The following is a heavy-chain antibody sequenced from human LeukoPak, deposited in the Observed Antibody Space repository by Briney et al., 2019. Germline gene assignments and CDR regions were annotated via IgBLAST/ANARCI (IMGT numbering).Heavy chain of an antibody. D-gene: IGHD2-2*01. V-gene: IGHV3-23*01. J-gene: IGHJ4*02. CDR3: AKDPCSSTSCYPFDY. Sequence: PGGSLRLSCAASGFTFSSYAMSWVRQAPGKGLEWVSAISGSGGSTYYADSVKGRFTISRDNSKNTLYLQMNSLRAEDTAVYYCAKDPCSSTSCYPFDYRGQGTLVTVSS. CDR2: ISGSGGST. CDR1: GFTFSSYA.